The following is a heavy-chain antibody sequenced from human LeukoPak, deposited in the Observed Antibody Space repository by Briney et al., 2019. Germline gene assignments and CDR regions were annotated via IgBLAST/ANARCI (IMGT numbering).Heavy chain of an antibody. CDR2: IDPSDSYT. J-gene: IGHJ3*02. V-gene: IGHV5-10-1*01. Sequence: GESLKISCKGSGYSFTTYWISWVRQMPGKGLEWMGRIDPSDSYTNYSPSFQGHVTISVDKSISTAYLQWSSLKASNTAMYYCARQGGFYDNRGHNDAFDIWSQGTVVTVSS. CDR1: GYSFTTYW. CDR3: ARQGGFYDNRGHNDAFDI. D-gene: IGHD3-22*01.